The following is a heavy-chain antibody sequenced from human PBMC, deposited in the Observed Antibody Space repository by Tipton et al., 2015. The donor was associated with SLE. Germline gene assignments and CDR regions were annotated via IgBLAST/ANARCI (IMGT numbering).Heavy chain of an antibody. D-gene: IGHD1-26*01. CDR3: AREKLSGDALDI. CDR2: VSYDGGTK. V-gene: IGHV3-30*04. J-gene: IGHJ3*02. Sequence: SLRLSCVASGFTFSSYSMNWVRQAPGKGLEWLAIVSYDGGTKFYADSVKGRFTISRDNAKDTLYLQMNSLRAEDTAVYYCAREKLSGDALDIWGQGTMVTVSS. CDR1: GFTFSSYS.